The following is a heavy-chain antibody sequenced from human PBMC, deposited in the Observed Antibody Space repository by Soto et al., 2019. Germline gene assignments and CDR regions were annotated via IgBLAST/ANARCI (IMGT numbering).Heavy chain of an antibody. V-gene: IGHV3-21*01. Sequence: GGSLRLSCAASGFTFSSYSMNWVRQAPGKGLEWVSSISSSSSYIYYADSVKGRFTISRDNAKNSLYLQMNSLRAEDTAVYYCARSGVSGGSGFPYYGMDVWGQGTTVTVSS. CDR3: ARSGVSGGSGFPYYGMDV. CDR2: ISSSSSYI. D-gene: IGHD6-19*01. J-gene: IGHJ6*02. CDR1: GFTFSSYS.